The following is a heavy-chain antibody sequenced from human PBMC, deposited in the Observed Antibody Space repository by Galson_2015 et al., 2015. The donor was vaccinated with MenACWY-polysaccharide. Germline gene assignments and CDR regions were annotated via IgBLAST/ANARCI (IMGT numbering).Heavy chain of an antibody. CDR3: ASSSSNYGHYPDR. CDR1: GYTFTNHF. D-gene: IGHD4-11*01. J-gene: IGHJ2*01. Sequence: SCKASGYTFTNHFITWVRQAPGQGLEWMGWISGNDGDTDYAQKFQGRVTMTTDTSTSTVYMDLRSLKSDDTAIYYCASSSSNYGHYPDRWGRGPLVTVSS. V-gene: IGHV1-18*01. CDR2: ISGNDGDT.